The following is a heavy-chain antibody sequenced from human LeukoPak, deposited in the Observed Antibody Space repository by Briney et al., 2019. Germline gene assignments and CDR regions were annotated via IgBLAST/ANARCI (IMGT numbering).Heavy chain of an antibody. CDR2: IYYSGST. V-gene: IGHV4-59*01. CDR3: ARGDFWSGYFPGYYYYYMDV. D-gene: IGHD3-3*01. J-gene: IGHJ6*03. Sequence: SETLSLTCTVSGGSISSYYWSWIRQPPGKGLEWIGDIYYSGSTNYNPSLKSRVTISVDTSKNQFSLKMSSVTAADTAVYYCARGDFWSGYFPGYYYYYMDVWGKGTTVTISS. CDR1: GGSISSYY.